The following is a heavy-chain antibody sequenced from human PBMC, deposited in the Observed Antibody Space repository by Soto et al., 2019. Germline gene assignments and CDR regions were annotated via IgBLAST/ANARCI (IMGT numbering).Heavy chain of an antibody. J-gene: IGHJ5*02. CDR3: AREKGGYCSGGSCYHMAWFDP. V-gene: IGHV4-31*03. Sequence: PSETLSLTCTVSGGSISSGGYYWSWIRQHPGKGLEWIGYIYYSGSTYYNPSLKGRVTISVDTSKNQFSLKLSSVTAADTAVYYCAREKGGYCSGGSCYHMAWFDPWGQGTLVTVSS. D-gene: IGHD2-15*01. CDR2: IYYSGST. CDR1: GGSISSGGYY.